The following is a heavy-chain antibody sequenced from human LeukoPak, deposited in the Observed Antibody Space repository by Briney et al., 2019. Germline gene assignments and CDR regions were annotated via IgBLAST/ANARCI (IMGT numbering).Heavy chain of an antibody. CDR3: AMRSEYCSVPSCTRRAEYFQH. J-gene: IGHJ1*01. CDR1: GGTFSSYT. CDR2: IIPILGIA. V-gene: IGHV1-69*02. Sequence: SVKVSCKASGGTFSSYTISWVRQAPGQGLECMGRIIPILGIANYAQKFQGRVTITADKSTSTAYMELSSLRSEGTAVYYCAMRSEYCSVPSCTRRAEYFQHWVQGTLFTVSS. D-gene: IGHD2-15*01.